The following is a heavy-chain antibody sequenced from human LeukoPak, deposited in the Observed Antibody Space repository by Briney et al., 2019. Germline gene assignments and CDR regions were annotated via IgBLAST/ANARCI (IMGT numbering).Heavy chain of an antibody. CDR1: GYTFTNYD. V-gene: IGHV1-8*03. D-gene: IGHD6-13*01. J-gene: IGHJ6*03. CDR3: ARVGSSSWYYYYYYMDV. Sequence: ASVKVSCKASGYTFTNYDINWVRQATGQGLEWVGWMNPNSGNTAYAQKFQGRVTITRNTSISTAYMELSSLRSEDTAVYYCARVGSSSWYYYYYYMDVWGKGTTVTVSS. CDR2: MNPNSGNT.